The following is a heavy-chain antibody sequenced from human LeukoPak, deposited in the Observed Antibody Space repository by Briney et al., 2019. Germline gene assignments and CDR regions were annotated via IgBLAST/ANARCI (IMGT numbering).Heavy chain of an antibody. CDR3: ARDFVVVVAATPVGYYYGMDV. Sequence: GGSLRLSCAASGFTFSSYGMHWVRQAPGKGLEWVAVIWYDGSNKYYADSVKGRFTISRDNSKNTLYLQLNSLRAEDTAVYYCARDFVVVVAATPVGYYYGMDVWGQGTTVTVSS. V-gene: IGHV3-33*01. J-gene: IGHJ6*02. CDR1: GFTFSSYG. CDR2: IWYDGSNK. D-gene: IGHD2-15*01.